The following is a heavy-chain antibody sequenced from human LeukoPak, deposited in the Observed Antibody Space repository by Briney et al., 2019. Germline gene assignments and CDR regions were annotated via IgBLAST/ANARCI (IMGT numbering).Heavy chain of an antibody. Sequence: GGSLRLSCAASGFTFSSYAMNWVRQAPGKGLEWVANIKQDGSEKYYVDSVKGRFTISRDNAKNSLYLQMNSLRAEDTAVYYCARDGIVGVTCFDYWGQGTLVTVSS. J-gene: IGHJ4*02. D-gene: IGHD1-26*01. CDR3: ARDGIVGVTCFDY. CDR2: IKQDGSEK. CDR1: GFTFSSYA. V-gene: IGHV3-7*01.